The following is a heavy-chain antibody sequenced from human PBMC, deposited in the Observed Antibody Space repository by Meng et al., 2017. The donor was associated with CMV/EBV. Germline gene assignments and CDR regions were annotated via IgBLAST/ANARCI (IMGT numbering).Heavy chain of an antibody. J-gene: IGHJ6*02. CDR2: ISHSGSA. V-gene: IGHV4-38-2*02. D-gene: IGHD6-13*01. CDR1: GSSISSGYY. CDR3: ARLLPRIAPAGRTYGVDV. Sequence: GSLRLSCTVSGSSISSGYYWGWIRQPPGKGLEWIGSISHSGSAYYDPSLKSRVTISVDRSKNQISLKLNSVTAADTAVYYCARLLPRIAPAGRTYGVDVWGQGTTVTVSS.